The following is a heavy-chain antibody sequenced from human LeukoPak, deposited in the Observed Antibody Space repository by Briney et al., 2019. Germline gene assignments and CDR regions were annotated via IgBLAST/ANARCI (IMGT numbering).Heavy chain of an antibody. D-gene: IGHD2-15*01. CDR1: GGSISSYY. V-gene: IGHV4-59*08. CDR3: ARRRCSGGSCQSGYNWFDP. CDR2: IYYSGST. J-gene: IGHJ5*02. Sequence: SETLSLTCTVSGGSISSYYWSWIRHPPGKGLEWIGYIYYSGSTNYNPSLKSRVTISVDTSKNQFSLKLSSVTAADTAVYYCARRRCSGGSCQSGYNWFDPWGQGTLVTVSS.